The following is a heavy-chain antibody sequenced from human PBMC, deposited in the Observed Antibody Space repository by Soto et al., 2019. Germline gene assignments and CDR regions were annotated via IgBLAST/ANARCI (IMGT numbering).Heavy chain of an antibody. V-gene: IGHV4-39*01. CDR1: GGSTTSSSYY. Sequence: SETLSLTCTVSGGSTTSSSYYWGWIRQPPGKGLEWIGGIYYSGRSYYNQSLKSRVTMSVDTSKNQFSLTLNSVTAADAAVYYCARQRTTVVTQAYFDHWGQGTLVTVSS. D-gene: IGHD4-17*01. J-gene: IGHJ4*02. CDR3: ARQRTTVVTQAYFDH. CDR2: IYYSGRS.